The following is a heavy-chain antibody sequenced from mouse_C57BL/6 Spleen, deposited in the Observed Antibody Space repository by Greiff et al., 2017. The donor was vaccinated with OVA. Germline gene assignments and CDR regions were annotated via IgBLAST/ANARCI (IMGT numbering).Heavy chain of an antibody. V-gene: IGHV1-15*01. J-gene: IGHJ2*01. CDR2: IDPETGGT. Sequence: QVQLQQSGAELVRLGASVTLSCKASGYTFTDYEMHWVKQTPVHGLEWIGAIDPETGGTAYNQKFKGKAILTADKSSSTAYMELRSLTSEDSAVYYCTREGTGTGFDYWGQGTTLTVSS. CDR3: TREGTGTGFDY. CDR1: GYTFTDYE. D-gene: IGHD4-1*01.